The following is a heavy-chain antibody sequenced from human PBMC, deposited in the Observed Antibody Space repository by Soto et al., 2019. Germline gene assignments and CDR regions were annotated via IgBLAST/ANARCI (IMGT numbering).Heavy chain of an antibody. CDR3: ARVTPGNNLYYFSGLDV. D-gene: IGHD1-1*01. CDR2: ISYEGSNT. V-gene: IGHV3-30-3*01. J-gene: IGHJ6*02. CDR1: GFTFGTYA. Sequence: QVRLVESGGGVVQPGRSLRLSCVASGFTFGTYAIHWVRQAPGKGLQWVALISYEGSNTYYADSVKGRFTISRDNSKNTLYLEMNTLRPEDTAVYYCARVTPGNNLYYFSGLDVWGQGTSFIVSS.